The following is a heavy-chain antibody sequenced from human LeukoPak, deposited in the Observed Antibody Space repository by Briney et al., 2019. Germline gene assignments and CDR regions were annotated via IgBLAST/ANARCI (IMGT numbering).Heavy chain of an antibody. CDR3: ARRLWYSGSSGYYFDL. CDR2: INDSGST. Sequence: PETLSLTCAVSNASISSHYWSWIRQPPGKGLEYIGYINDSGSTKYNPSLKSRVTMSVDTSKNHFSLKVNSVTAADTAVYYCARRLWYSGSSGYYFDLWGQGTLVTVSS. J-gene: IGHJ4*02. V-gene: IGHV4-59*11. CDR1: NASISSHY. D-gene: IGHD1-26*01.